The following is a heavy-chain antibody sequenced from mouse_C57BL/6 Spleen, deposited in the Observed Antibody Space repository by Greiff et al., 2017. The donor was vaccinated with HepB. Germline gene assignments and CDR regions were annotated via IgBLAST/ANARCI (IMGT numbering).Heavy chain of an antibody. Sequence: EVQVVESGPGLVKPSQSLSLTCSVTGYSITSGYYWNWIRQFPGNKLEWMGYISYDGSNNYNPSLKNRISITRDTSKNQFFLKLNSVTTEDTATYYCALYDYDERFAYWGQGTLVTVSA. V-gene: IGHV3-6*01. D-gene: IGHD2-4*01. J-gene: IGHJ3*01. CDR2: ISYDGSN. CDR1: GYSITSGYY. CDR3: ALYDYDERFAY.